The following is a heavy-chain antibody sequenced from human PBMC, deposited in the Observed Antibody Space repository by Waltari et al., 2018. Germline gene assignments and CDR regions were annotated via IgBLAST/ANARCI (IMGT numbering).Heavy chain of an antibody. D-gene: IGHD1-7*01. J-gene: IGHJ6*02. CDR1: GGTFSSYA. CDR2: FIPIFGTA. CDR3: ARITITGTTYYYYYYGMDV. V-gene: IGHV1-69*13. Sequence: QVQLVQSGAEVKKPGSSVKVSCKASGGTFSSYAISWVRQAPGQGLEWMGGFIPIFGTANYAQKFQGRVTITADESTSTAYMELSSLRSEDTAVYYCARITITGTTYYYYYYGMDVWGQGTTVTVSS.